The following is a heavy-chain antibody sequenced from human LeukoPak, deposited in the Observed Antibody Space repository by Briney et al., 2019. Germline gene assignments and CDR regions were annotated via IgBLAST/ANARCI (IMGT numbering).Heavy chain of an antibody. D-gene: IGHD2-15*01. V-gene: IGHV1-8*02. CDR2: MNPNSGNT. J-gene: IGHJ4*02. CDR3: ARDRVVAAIELGY. Sequence: VASVKVSCKASGYTFTSYDINWVRQATGQGLEWMGWMNPNSGNTGYAQKFQGRVTMTTDTSTSTAYMELRSLRSDDTAVYYCARDRVVAAIELGYWGQGTLVTVSS. CDR1: GYTFTSYD.